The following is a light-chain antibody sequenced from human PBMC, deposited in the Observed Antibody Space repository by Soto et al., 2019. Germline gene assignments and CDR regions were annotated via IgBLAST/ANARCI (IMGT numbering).Light chain of an antibody. CDR3: QQSFNAHLT. J-gene: IGKJ1*01. V-gene: IGKV1-39*01. Sequence: DIQMTQSPSSLSASVAARVTITCRASQSISNHLSWYQQKLGKAPKRLNYGTSRLHSGVSSRFSGSGSGTHFALTISSLQREDFATYYCQQSFNAHLTFGQGTTVEI. CDR1: QSISNH. CDR2: GTS.